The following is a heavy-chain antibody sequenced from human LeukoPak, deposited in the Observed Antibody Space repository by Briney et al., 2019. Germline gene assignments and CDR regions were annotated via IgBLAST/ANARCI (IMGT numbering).Heavy chain of an antibody. Sequence: GGSLRLSCAASGFTFSSYAMSWVRQAPGKGLEWVSAISGSGGSTYYADSVKGRFTISRDNSNTTLYLQMNSLRAEDTAVYYCAKARGDGYYFDYWGQGTLVTVSS. CDR3: AKARGDGYYFDY. V-gene: IGHV3-23*01. CDR2: ISGSGGST. CDR1: GFTFSSYA. J-gene: IGHJ4*02. D-gene: IGHD3-16*01.